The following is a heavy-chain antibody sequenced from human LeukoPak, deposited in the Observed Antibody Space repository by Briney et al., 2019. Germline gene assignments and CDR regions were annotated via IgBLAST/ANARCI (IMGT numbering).Heavy chain of an antibody. J-gene: IGHJ4*02. CDR3: ARAGGRYCSSTSCYFDY. CDR2: ISWNSGSI. V-gene: IGHV3-9*01. D-gene: IGHD2-2*01. Sequence: GRSLRLSCAASGFTFDDYAMHWVRQAPGKGLEWVSGISWNSGSIGYADSVKGRFTISRDNAKNSLYLQMNSLRAEDTAVYYRARAGGRYCSSTSCYFDYWGQGTLVTVSS. CDR1: GFTFDDYA.